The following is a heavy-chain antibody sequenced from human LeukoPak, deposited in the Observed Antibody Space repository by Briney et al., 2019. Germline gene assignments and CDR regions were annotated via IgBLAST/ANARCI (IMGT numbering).Heavy chain of an antibody. CDR2: ISSSGSTI. Sequence: GSPRLSCAASGFTFSSYEMNWVRQAPGKGLEWVSYISSSGSTIYYADSVKGRFTISRDNAKNSLYLQMNSLRAEDTAVYYCARGRSSSWPPYYFDYWGQGTLVTVSS. D-gene: IGHD6-13*01. J-gene: IGHJ4*02. CDR3: ARGRSSSWPPYYFDY. CDR1: GFTFSSYE. V-gene: IGHV3-48*03.